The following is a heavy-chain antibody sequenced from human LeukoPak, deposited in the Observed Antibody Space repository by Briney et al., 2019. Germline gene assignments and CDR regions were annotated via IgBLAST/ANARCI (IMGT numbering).Heavy chain of an antibody. Sequence: GGSLRLSCVASGFTFSDYYMGWIRQAPGKGLEWVSYISYSGTIYYADSVQGRFTISRDNAKNSLYLQMNSLRVEDTAVYYCARSFALSGSSWGQGSLVTVSS. D-gene: IGHD3-10*01. V-gene: IGHV3-11*04. CDR1: GFTFSDYY. CDR2: ISYSGTI. J-gene: IGHJ5*02. CDR3: ARSFALSGSS.